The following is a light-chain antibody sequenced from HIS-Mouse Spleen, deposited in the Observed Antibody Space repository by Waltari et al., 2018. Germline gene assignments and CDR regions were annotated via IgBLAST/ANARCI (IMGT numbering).Light chain of an antibody. V-gene: IGKV2-30*02. CDR3: MQGTHWPYT. J-gene: IGKJ2*01. Sequence: DVVMTQSPLSLPVTLGQPASISCRSSQSLVHSDGNTYLNWFQQRPGQSPRRLIYKVSNRDAVVPERVSGSGSGTDFTLKISRVEAEDVGVYYCMQGTHWPYTFGQGTKLEIK. CDR1: QSLVHSDGNTY. CDR2: KVS.